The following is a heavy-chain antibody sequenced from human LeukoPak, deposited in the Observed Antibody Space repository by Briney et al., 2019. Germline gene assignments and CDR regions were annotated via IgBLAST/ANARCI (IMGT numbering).Heavy chain of an antibody. D-gene: IGHD2-8*02. CDR1: GFTFDDYA. Sequence: GGSLRLSCAASGFTFDDYAMHWVRQAPGKGLEWVSGISWNSGSIGYADSVKGRFTISRDNAKNSPYLQMNSLRAEDMALYYCAKDSGGLVGDYFDYWGQGTLVTVSS. V-gene: IGHV3-9*03. CDR3: AKDSGGLVGDYFDY. CDR2: ISWNSGSI. J-gene: IGHJ4*02.